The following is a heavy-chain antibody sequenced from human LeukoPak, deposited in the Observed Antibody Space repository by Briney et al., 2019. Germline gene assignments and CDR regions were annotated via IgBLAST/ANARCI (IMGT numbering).Heavy chain of an antibody. J-gene: IGHJ2*01. D-gene: IGHD3-3*01. CDR3: AREVEMGDFWSGSRGHVDL. Sequence: SETLSLTCTVSGGSISSYYWSWIRQPAGKGLEWIGRIYSSGSTNYNPSLKSRVTMSVDTSKNQFSLKLSSVTAADTAVYYCAREVEMGDFWSGSRGHVDLWGRGTLVTVSS. CDR1: GGSISSYY. V-gene: IGHV4-4*07. CDR2: IYSSGST.